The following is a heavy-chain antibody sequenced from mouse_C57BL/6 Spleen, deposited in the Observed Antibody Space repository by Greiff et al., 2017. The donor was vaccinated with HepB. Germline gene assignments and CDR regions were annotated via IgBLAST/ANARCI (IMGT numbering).Heavy chain of an antibody. CDR3: AKGAYGSSSFYYFDY. CDR2: IYPGSGST. Sequence: VQLQQPGAELVKPGASVKMSCKASGYTFTSYWITWVKQRPGQGLEWIGDIYPGSGSTNYNEKFKSKATLPVDTSSSTAYMQLSSLTSEDSAVYYCAKGAYGSSSFYYFDYWGQGTTLTVSS. D-gene: IGHD1-1*01. V-gene: IGHV1-55*01. J-gene: IGHJ2*01. CDR1: GYTFTSYW.